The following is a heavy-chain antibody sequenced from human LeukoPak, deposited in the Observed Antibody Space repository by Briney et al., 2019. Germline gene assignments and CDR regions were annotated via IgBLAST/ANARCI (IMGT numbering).Heavy chain of an antibody. D-gene: IGHD3-10*01. CDR2: IYYSGST. J-gene: IGHJ5*02. CDR3: AREVEGYSYASGRFLHFDP. Sequence: SETLSPTCTVSGGSISSYYWSWIRQPPGKGLEWIGYIYYSGSTIYNPSLKSRVTMSVDTSKNQFSLKLSSVTAADTAVYYCAREVEGYSYASGRFLHFDPWGQGTLVTVSS. V-gene: IGHV4-59*01. CDR1: GGSISSYY.